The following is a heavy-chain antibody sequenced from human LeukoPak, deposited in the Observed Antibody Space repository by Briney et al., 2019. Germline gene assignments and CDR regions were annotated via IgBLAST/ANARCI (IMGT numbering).Heavy chain of an antibody. CDR1: GFTFSSYA. V-gene: IGHV3-30-3*01. CDR2: ISYDGSNK. CDR3: ARSVYYDSSGYYYPYYYYGMDV. J-gene: IGHJ6*02. Sequence: GGSLRLSCAASGFTFSSYAMHWVRQAPGKGLEWVAVISYDGSNKYYADSVKGRFTISRDNSKNTLYLQMSSLRAEDTAVYYCARSVYYDSSGYYYPYYYYGMDVWGQGTTVTVSS. D-gene: IGHD3-22*01.